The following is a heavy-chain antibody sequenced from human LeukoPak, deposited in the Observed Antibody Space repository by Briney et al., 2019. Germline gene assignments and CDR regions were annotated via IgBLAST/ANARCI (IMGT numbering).Heavy chain of an antibody. CDR3: ARGRGRYDYVWGTPGYFDY. CDR1: GGSISSYY. Sequence: SETLSLTCTVSGGSISSYYWSWIRQPPGKGLEWIGYIYYSGSTNYNPSLKSRVTISVDTSKNQFSLKLSSVTAADTAVYYCARGRGRYDYVWGTPGYFDYWGQGTLVTVSS. V-gene: IGHV4-59*12. D-gene: IGHD3-16*01. J-gene: IGHJ4*02. CDR2: IYYSGST.